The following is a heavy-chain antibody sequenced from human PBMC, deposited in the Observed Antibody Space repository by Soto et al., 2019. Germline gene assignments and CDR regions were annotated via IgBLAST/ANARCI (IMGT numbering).Heavy chain of an antibody. D-gene: IGHD3-22*01. CDR3: ATAYVYDFENSNYYRDAFDI. CDR1: GYSFSFYW. Sequence: ESLKISCKASGYSFSFYWIGWVRQMPGRGLEWMAIMYPDDSDIRYSPSFEAHVTISADKSTSTAFLQWSSLKASDTAMYYCATAYVYDFENSNYYRDAFDIWGQGTLVTVS. J-gene: IGHJ3*02. V-gene: IGHV5-51*01. CDR2: MYPDDSDI.